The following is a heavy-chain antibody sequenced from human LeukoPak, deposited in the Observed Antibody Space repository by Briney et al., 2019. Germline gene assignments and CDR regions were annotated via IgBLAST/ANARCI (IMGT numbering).Heavy chain of an antibody. CDR2: IYTSGST. J-gene: IGHJ4*02. V-gene: IGHV4-59*10. CDR3: ARRKGSYFDY. CDR1: GGSFSGYY. Sequence: PSETLSLTCAVYGGSFSGYYWSWIRQPAGKGLEWIGRIYTSGSTNYNPSLKSRVTMSVDTSKNQFSLKLSSVTAADTAVYYCARRKGSYFDYWGQGTLVTVSS.